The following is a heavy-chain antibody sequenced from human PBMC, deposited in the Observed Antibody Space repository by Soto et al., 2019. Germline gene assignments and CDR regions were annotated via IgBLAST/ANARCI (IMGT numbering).Heavy chain of an antibody. CDR2: IFYSGNT. V-gene: IGHV4-59*01. CDR3: ASRDYNDAFDI. J-gene: IGHJ3*02. CDR1: GASISSYY. Sequence: QVQLQESGPGLVKPSETLSLTCTVSGASISSYYWSWIRQPPGKGLEWIGYIFYSGNTNYNPSLQSRVTMSVDTSKNQFSLKLNSVTAADTAVYYCASRDYNDAFDIWGQGTVVTVSS. D-gene: IGHD4-4*01.